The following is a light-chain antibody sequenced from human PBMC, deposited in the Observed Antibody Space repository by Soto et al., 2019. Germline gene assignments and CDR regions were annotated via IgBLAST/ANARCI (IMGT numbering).Light chain of an antibody. CDR3: QQRSNWPPYT. V-gene: IGKV3-11*01. CDR2: DAS. CDR1: QSVSSY. Sequence: EIVLTQSPATLSLSPGERATLSCRASQSVSSYLAWYQQKPGQAPRLLIYDASNRATGIPARFSGSGSGTDFTLTISSLEPDDFALYYCQQRSNWPPYTFGQWTKLEIK. J-gene: IGKJ2*01.